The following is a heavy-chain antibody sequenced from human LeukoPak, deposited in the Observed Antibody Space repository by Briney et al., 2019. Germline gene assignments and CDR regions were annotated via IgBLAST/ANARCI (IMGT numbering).Heavy chain of an antibody. CDR1: GYTFTGYY. J-gene: IGHJ4*02. D-gene: IGHD5-12*01. V-gene: IGHV1-2*02. CDR2: INPNSGGT. Sequence: ASVKVSCKASGYTFTGYYMHWVRQAPGQGLEWMGWINPNSGGTNCAQKFRGRVTMTRDTSISTAYMELSRLRSDDTAVYYCARPRGYSGYDYWYWGQGTLVTVSS. CDR3: ARPRGYSGYDYWY.